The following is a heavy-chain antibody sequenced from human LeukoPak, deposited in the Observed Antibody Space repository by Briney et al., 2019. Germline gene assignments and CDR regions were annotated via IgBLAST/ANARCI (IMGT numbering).Heavy chain of an antibody. D-gene: IGHD3-3*01. V-gene: IGHV4-59*01. CDR2: IYYSGST. J-gene: IGHJ6*02. CDR1: GGSISSYY. Sequence: SETLSLTCTVSGGSISSYYWSWIRQPPGKGLEWIGYIYYSGSTNYNPSLKSRVTISVDTSKNQFSLKLSSVTAADTAVYYCARGVITYHDFWSGYGPEDYYYGMDVWGQGTTVTVSS. CDR3: ARGVITYHDFWSGYGPEDYYYGMDV.